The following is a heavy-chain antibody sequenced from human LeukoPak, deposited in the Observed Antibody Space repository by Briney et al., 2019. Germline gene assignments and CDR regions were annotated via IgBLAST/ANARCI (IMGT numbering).Heavy chain of an antibody. D-gene: IGHD2-2*01. V-gene: IGHV3-30*18. CDR1: GITLSSYD. CDR2: ISFDGSNK. Sequence: GRSLRLSCAGPGITLSSYDMHWVRQAPGKGLEWVAVISFDGSNKYYADSVKGRFTISRDNSKNTLYLQMNSLRAEDTAVYYCAKDRRGGYQLLFVDFWGQGTLVTVSS. J-gene: IGHJ4*02. CDR3: AKDRRGGYQLLFVDF.